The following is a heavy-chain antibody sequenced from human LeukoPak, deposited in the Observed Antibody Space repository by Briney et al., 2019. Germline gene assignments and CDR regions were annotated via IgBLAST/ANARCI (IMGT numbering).Heavy chain of an antibody. CDR2: INHSGST. J-gene: IGHJ4*02. CDR1: GGSFSGYY. Sequence: PSETLSLTCAVYGGSFSGYYWSWIRQPPGKGLEWIGEINHSGSTSYNPSLKSRVTISVDTSKNQFSLKLSSVTAADTAVYYCARESGARSGWYSYWGQGTLVTVSS. V-gene: IGHV4-34*01. D-gene: IGHD6-19*01. CDR3: ARESGARSGWYSY.